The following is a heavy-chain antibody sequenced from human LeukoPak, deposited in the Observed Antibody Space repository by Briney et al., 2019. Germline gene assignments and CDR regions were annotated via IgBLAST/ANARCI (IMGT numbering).Heavy chain of an antibody. CDR1: GFSLTSRAVG. J-gene: IGHJ4*02. CDR2: IYWNDDK. D-gene: IGHD2/OR15-2a*01. Sequence: SGPTLVEPTQTLTLTCTFSGFSLTSRAVGMGWVRQPPVEALEWLALIYWNDDKRYSPSLKSRLTLTKDTSKNQVVLTMANMDPVDTATYYCAHRLSHSYFPFDSWGQGALVTVSS. CDR3: AHRLSHSYFPFDS. V-gene: IGHV2-5*01.